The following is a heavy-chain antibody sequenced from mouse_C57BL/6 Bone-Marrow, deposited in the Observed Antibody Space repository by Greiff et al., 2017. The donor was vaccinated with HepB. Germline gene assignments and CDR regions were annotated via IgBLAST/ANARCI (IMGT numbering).Heavy chain of an antibody. CDR3: TRDYGPWFAY. V-gene: IGHV1-15*01. CDR2: IDPETGGT. D-gene: IGHD1-1*01. Sequence: VQLQQSGAELVRPGASVTLSCKASGYTFTDYEMHWVKQTPVHGLEWIGAIDPETGGTAYNQKFKGKTILTADKSSSTAYMELRSLTSEDSAVYYCTRDYGPWFAYWGQGTLVTVSA. J-gene: IGHJ3*01. CDR1: GYTFTDYE.